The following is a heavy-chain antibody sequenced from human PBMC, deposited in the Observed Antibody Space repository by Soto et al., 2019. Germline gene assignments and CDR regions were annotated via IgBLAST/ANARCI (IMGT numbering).Heavy chain of an antibody. CDR2: MNPNSGNT. V-gene: IGHV1-8*01. D-gene: IGHD4-17*01. CDR1: GYTFTSYD. J-gene: IGHJ6*03. Sequence: GASVKVSCKASGYTFTSYDINWVRQATGQGLEWMGWMNPNSGNTGYAQKFQGRVTMTRNTSISTAYMELSSLRSEDTAVYYCATAMTTVTSYYYYYYMDVWGKGTTVTVSS. CDR3: ATAMTTVTSYYYYYYMDV.